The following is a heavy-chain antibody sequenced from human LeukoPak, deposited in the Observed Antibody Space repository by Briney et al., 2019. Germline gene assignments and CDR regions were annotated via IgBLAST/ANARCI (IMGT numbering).Heavy chain of an antibody. V-gene: IGHV4-38-2*02. CDR1: GYSISSGYY. CDR2: IYHSGST. D-gene: IGHD3/OR15-3a*01. Sequence: SETLSLTCTVSGYSISSGYYWGWIRQPPGKGLEGIVSIYHSGSTYYNPFLKSRVTISVDTSNNQFSLKMSSMTAADTAVYYGARGGTGDRWYFDLWGRGTLVTVSS. CDR3: ARGGTGDRWYFDL. J-gene: IGHJ2*01.